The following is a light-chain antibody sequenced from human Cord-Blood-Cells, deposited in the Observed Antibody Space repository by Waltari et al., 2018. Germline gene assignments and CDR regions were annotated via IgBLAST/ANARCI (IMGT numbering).Light chain of an antibody. J-gene: IGLJ3*02. CDR3: CSYAGSSTV. Sequence: QSALTQPASVSGSPGQSITISCTGTSSDVGGYNLVSWYQQHPGKAPKLMIYEGSKRPSGVSNRFSGSKSGSTASLTISGLQAEDEADYFCCSYAGSSTVFGGGTKLTVL. V-gene: IGLV2-23*01. CDR1: SSDVGGYNL. CDR2: EGS.